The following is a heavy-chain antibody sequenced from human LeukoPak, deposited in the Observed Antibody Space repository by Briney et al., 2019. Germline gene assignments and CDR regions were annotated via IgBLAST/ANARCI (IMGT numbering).Heavy chain of an antibody. Sequence: SETLSLTCTVSGYSISSGYYWGWIRQPPGKGLEWIGSIYHSGSTYYNPSLKSRVTISVDTSKNQFSLKLSSVTAADTAVYYCARDTYSYGTYYFDYWGQGTLVTVSS. CDR1: GYSISSGYY. V-gene: IGHV4-38-2*02. D-gene: IGHD5-18*01. CDR3: ARDTYSYGTYYFDY. CDR2: IYHSGST. J-gene: IGHJ4*02.